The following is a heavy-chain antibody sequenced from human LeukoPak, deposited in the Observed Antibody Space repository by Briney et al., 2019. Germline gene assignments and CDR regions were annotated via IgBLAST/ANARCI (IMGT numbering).Heavy chain of an antibody. CDR1: GYTFTAYW. V-gene: IGHV5-51*01. CDR3: ARPEYYDTSGYWAPGY. D-gene: IGHD3-22*01. Sequence: GESLKISCKGSGYTFTAYWIGWVRQMPGKGLEWMGIIYPGDSDTRYSPSFQGQVAISAGKSISTAYLQWSSLKASDTAMYYCARPEYYDTSGYWAPGYWGQGTLVTVSS. CDR2: IYPGDSDT. J-gene: IGHJ4*02.